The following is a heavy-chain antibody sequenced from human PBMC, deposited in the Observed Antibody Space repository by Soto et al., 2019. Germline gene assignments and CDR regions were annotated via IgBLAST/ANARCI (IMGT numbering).Heavy chain of an antibody. Sequence: QVQLQESGPGLVKPSQTLSLTCTVSGGSISSGGYYWSWIRQHPGKGLEWIGYIYYSGSTYYNPSLKSRVTISVDTSKNQFSLKLSSVTAADTAVYYCARDLRPAAGKGYYGMDVWGQGTTVTVSS. V-gene: IGHV4-31*03. CDR3: ARDLRPAAGKGYYGMDV. CDR1: GGSISSGGYY. J-gene: IGHJ6*02. CDR2: IYYSGST. D-gene: IGHD6-13*01.